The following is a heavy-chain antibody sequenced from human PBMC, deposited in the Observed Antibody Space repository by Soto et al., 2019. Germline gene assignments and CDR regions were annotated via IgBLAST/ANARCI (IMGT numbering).Heavy chain of an antibody. CDR3: AKLPLAAAGHWYFDL. D-gene: IGHD6-13*01. Sequence: EVQLLESGGGLVQPGGSLRLSCAASGFTFSSYAMSWVRQAPGKGLEWVSAISGSGGSTYYADSVKGRFTISRDNSKNALDLQMNSLRAEDTAVYYCAKLPLAAAGHWYFDLWGRGTLVTVSS. CDR2: ISGSGGST. V-gene: IGHV3-23*01. J-gene: IGHJ2*01. CDR1: GFTFSSYA.